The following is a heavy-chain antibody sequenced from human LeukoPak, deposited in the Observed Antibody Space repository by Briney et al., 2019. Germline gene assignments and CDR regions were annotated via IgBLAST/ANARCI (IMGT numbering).Heavy chain of an antibody. CDR2: INPNSGGT. CDR1: GGTFSSYA. J-gene: IGHJ4*02. D-gene: IGHD6-13*01. CDR3: ARIGLGQQLVPSWDYFDY. Sequence: ASVKVSCKASGGTFSSYAISWVRQAPGQGLEWMGWINPNSGGTNYAQKFQGRVTMTRDTSISTAYMELSRLRSDDTAVYYCARIGLGQQLVPSWDYFDYWGQGTLVTVSS. V-gene: IGHV1-2*02.